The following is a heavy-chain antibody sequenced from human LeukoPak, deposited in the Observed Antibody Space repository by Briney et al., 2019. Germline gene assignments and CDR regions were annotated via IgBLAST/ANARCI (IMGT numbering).Heavy chain of an antibody. CDR3: AKSRSGSANWALQIFDN. J-gene: IGHJ4*02. CDR2: INTDGSTT. V-gene: IGHV3-74*01. CDR1: GFTFSSYW. Sequence: GGSLRLSCAASGFTFSSYWMHWVRQAPGKGLVWVSRINTDGSTTYYADYVKGRFTISRDNSKNSLFVQMNSLRAEDTAVYFCAKSRSGSANWALQIFDNWGQGTLVTVSS. D-gene: IGHD1-1*01.